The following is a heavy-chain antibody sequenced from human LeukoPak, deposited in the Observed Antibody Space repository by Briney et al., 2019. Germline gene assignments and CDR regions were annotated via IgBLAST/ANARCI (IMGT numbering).Heavy chain of an antibody. CDR2: INHSGST. V-gene: IGHV4-34*01. J-gene: IGHJ5*02. CDR3: ACQIVVDPGRWFDP. CDR1: GGSFSGYY. D-gene: IGHD3-22*01. Sequence: PSETLSLTCAVYGGSFSGYYWSLIRQPPGKGLEWIGEINHSGSTNYNPSLKSRVTISVDTSKNQFSLKLSSVTAADTAVYYCACQIVVDPGRWFDPWGQGTLVTVSS.